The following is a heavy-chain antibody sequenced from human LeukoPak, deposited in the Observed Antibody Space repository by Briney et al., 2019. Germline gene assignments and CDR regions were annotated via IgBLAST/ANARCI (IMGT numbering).Heavy chain of an antibody. CDR3: ARGVQWLPPDY. CDR2: ISSSSSTI. Sequence: GSLLLSCAASGFTFSSYSMNWVRQAPGKGLEWVSYISSSSSTIYYADSVKGRFTISRDNAKNSLYLQMNSLRAEDTAVYYCARGVQWLPPDYWGQGSLVTVSS. J-gene: IGHJ4*02. V-gene: IGHV3-48*01. D-gene: IGHD6-19*01. CDR1: GFTFSSYS.